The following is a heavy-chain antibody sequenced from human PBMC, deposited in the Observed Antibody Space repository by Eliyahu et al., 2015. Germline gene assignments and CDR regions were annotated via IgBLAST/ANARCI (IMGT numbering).Heavy chain of an antibody. CDR1: GGSFSGYY. J-gene: IGHJ4*02. CDR3: ARFVPAAMFSYYFDY. CDR2: INHXXXT. D-gene: IGHD2-2*01. Sequence: LTCAVYGGSFSGYYWSWIRQPPGXGLEWIGXINHXXXTNYNPSLKSRVTISVDTSKNQFSLKLSSVTAADTAVYYCARFVPAAMFSYYFDYWGQGTLVTVSS. V-gene: IGHV4-34*01.